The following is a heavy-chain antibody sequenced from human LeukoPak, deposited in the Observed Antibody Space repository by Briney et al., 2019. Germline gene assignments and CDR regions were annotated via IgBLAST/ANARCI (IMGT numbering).Heavy chain of an antibody. CDR3: SSSSWYGGGSDY. D-gene: IGHD6-13*01. CDR2: IYYSGST. V-gene: IGHV4-59*08. Sequence: SETLSLTCTVSGGSISSYYWSWIRQPPGKGLEWIGYIYYSGSTNYNPSLKSRVTISVNTSKNQFSLRLSSVTAADTAVYYCSSSSWYGGGSDYWGQGTLVTVSS. CDR1: GGSISSYY. J-gene: IGHJ4*02.